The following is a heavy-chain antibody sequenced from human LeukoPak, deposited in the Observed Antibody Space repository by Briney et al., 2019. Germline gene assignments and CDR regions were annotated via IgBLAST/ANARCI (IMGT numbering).Heavy chain of an antibody. Sequence: SSETLSLTCTVSGGSISSGDYYWSWIRQPPGKGLEWIGYVYYSGGTNYNPSLKSRVTISLDTSKNQFSLKLSSVTAADTAVYYCASHQSHYGDPSFDYWGQGTLVTVSS. J-gene: IGHJ4*02. CDR3: ASHQSHYGDPSFDY. CDR2: VYYSGGT. CDR1: GGSISSGDYY. V-gene: IGHV4-61*08. D-gene: IGHD4-17*01.